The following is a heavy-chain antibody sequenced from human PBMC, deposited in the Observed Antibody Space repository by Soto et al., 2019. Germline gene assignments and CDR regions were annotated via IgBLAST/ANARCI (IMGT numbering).Heavy chain of an antibody. D-gene: IGHD2-2*01. CDR1: GFTFSSYA. J-gene: IGHJ4*02. Sequence: GGSLRVSCAASGFTFSSYAMSWVRQAPGKGLEWVSAISGSGGSTYYADSVKGRFTISRDNSKNTLYLQMNSLRAEDTAVYYCAKLLIVVVPAALDYWGQGTLVTVSS. CDR3: AKLLIVVVPAALDY. V-gene: IGHV3-23*01. CDR2: ISGSGGST.